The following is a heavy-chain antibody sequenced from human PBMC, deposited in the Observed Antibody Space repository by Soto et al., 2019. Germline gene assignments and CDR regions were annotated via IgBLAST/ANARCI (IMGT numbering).Heavy chain of an antibody. D-gene: IGHD3-10*01. V-gene: IGHV3-15*07. J-gene: IGHJ4*01. CDR1: GFTFSNAC. CDR2: VRSKTHGGTT. CDR3: TTDSYITVKPGRLDY. Sequence: EVQLVESGGGLVKPGGSLTLSCAASGFTFSNACLNWVRQAPGKGLEWVGRVRSKTHGGTTDCDASVKGRFAISRDDSISMAFMRMNSLKIEDTAVYYCTTDSYITVKPGRLDYWGHGTLVTVSS.